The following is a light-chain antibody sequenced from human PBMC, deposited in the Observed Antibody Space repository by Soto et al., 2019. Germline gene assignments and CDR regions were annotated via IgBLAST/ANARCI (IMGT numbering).Light chain of an antibody. CDR3: QHYISYTPGT. CDR2: DAS. V-gene: IGKV1-5*01. Sequence: DIQMTPSPSTLSASVGDRVTITCRASQSISSWVAWYQQKPGKAPKLLIYDASSLESGVPSRFSVSGSGTEFSLSFSSLRPDAFAIYYCQHYISYTPGTFGQGTKVEIK. J-gene: IGKJ1*01. CDR1: QSISSW.